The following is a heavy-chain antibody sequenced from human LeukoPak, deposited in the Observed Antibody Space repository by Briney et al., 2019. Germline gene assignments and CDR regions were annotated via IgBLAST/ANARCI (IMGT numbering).Heavy chain of an antibody. CDR2: ISTSGTAT. CDR3: ARDTSSTGSNSGSFAP. V-gene: IGHV3-11*01. J-gene: IGHJ5*02. Sequence: SGGSLRLSCAGSGFTFCDHFMSWIRQAPGKGLEWVSYISTSGTATYYTDSVKGRFTISRDNAKSSLYLQMNSLRAEDTAVYYCARDTSSTGSNSGSFAPWGQGTLVTVSS. CDR1: GFTFCDHF. D-gene: IGHD6-13*01.